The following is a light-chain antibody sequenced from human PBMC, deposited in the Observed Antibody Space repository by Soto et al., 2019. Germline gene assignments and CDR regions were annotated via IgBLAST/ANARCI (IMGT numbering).Light chain of an antibody. Sequence: SALTQPASVSGSPGQSITISCTGTSSDVGAYNYVSWYQQRPGKAPKFMIYDVSNRPSGVSNRFSGSKSGNTASLTISGLQAEDEADYYCSSYTSSSTLYVCGTGTRSPS. CDR1: SSDVGAYNY. CDR2: DVS. V-gene: IGLV2-14*03. CDR3: SSYTSSSTLYV. J-gene: IGLJ1*01.